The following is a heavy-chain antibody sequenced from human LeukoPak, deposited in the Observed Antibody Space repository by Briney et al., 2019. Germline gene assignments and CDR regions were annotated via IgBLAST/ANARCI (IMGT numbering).Heavy chain of an antibody. V-gene: IGHV3-15*01. CDR1: GFTFSDAW. Sequence: PGGSLRLSCAASGFTFSDAWMSWVRQAPGKGLEWVGRIKSKTDGGTTDYAAPVKGRFTISRDDSKNTLYLQMNSLKTEDTAVYYCTTDRIRDDSIDYWGQGTLVTVSS. CDR2: IKSKTDGGTT. CDR3: TTDRIRDDSIDY. J-gene: IGHJ4*02. D-gene: IGHD3-22*01.